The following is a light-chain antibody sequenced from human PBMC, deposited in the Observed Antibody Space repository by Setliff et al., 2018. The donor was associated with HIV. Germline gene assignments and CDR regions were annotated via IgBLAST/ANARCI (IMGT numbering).Light chain of an antibody. CDR1: SSDVGGYNY. J-gene: IGLJ1*01. CDR3: CSYAGSYRV. CDR2: DVS. V-gene: IGLV2-11*01. Sequence: QSVLTQPRSVSGSPGQSVTISCTGTSSDVGGYNYVSWYQQFPGKAPKLMIYDVSKRPSGVPDRFSGSKSGNTASLTISGLQAEDEADYYCCSYAGSYRVFGTGTKVTV.